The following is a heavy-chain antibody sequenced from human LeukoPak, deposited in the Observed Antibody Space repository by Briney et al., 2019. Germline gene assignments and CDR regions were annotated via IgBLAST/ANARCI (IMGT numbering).Heavy chain of an antibody. J-gene: IGHJ6*04. CDR2: ISSSSSYI. CDR1: GFTFSSYS. V-gene: IGHV3-21*01. Sequence: GGSLRLSCAASGFTFSSYSMNWVRQAPGEGLEWVSSISSSSSYIYYADSVKGRFTISRDNAKNTLYLQMNSLRAEDTAVYYCAELGITMIGGVWGKGTTVTVSS. CDR3: AELGITMIGGV. D-gene: IGHD3-10*02.